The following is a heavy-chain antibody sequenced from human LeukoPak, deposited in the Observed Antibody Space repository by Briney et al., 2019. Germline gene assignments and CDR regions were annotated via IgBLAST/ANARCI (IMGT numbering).Heavy chain of an antibody. CDR2: INWNGGST. V-gene: IGHV3-20*01. CDR1: GFTFDDYG. D-gene: IGHD3-22*01. J-gene: IGHJ3*02. CDR3: ARVSYYYDSKAFDI. Sequence: GGSLRPSCAASGFTFDDYGMSWVRQAPGKGLEWVSGINWNGGSTGYADSVKGRFTISRDNAKNSLYLQMNSLRAEDTALYHCARVSYYYDSKAFDIWGQGTMVTVSS.